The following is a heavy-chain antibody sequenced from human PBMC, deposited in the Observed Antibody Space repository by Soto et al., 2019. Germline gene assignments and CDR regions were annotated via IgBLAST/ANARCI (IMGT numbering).Heavy chain of an antibody. D-gene: IGHD6-13*01. CDR3: ARDLRRLSIAAAGASGY. CDR1: GFTFSSYG. CDR2: IWYDGSNK. V-gene: IGHV3-33*01. Sequence: QVQLVESGGGVVQPGRSLRLSCAASGFTFSSYGMHWVRQAPGKGLEWVAVIWYDGSNKYYADSVKGRFTISRDNSKNTLYLQMNSLRAEDTAVYYCARDLRRLSIAAAGASGYWGQGTLVTVSS. J-gene: IGHJ4*02.